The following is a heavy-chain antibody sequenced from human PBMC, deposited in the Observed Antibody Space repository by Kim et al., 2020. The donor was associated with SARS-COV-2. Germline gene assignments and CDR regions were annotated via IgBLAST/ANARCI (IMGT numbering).Heavy chain of an antibody. CDR2: ISSSGSNI. D-gene: IGHD2-21*01. CDR1: GFTFSSYE. Sequence: GGSLRLSCAASGFTFSSYEMNWVRQAPGKGLEWVSYISSSGSNIYYADSVKGRFTISRDNAKNSLYLQMNSLRDEDTAVYYCARDRRGLFVSRLLDYWGQRPLVTVSS. CDR3: ARDRRGLFVSRLLDY. V-gene: IGHV3-48*03. J-gene: IGHJ4*02.